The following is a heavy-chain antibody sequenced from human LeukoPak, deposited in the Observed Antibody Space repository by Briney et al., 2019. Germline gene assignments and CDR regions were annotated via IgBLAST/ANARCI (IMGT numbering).Heavy chain of an antibody. CDR3: ARVAMITFGGAYDY. CDR2: IYYSGST. J-gene: IGHJ4*02. V-gene: IGHV4-39*07. CDR1: GGSISSSSYY. Sequence: SETLSLTCTVSGGSISSSSYYWGWIRQPPGKGLEWIGSIYYSGSTYYNPSLKSRVTISVDTSKNQFSLKLSSVTAADTAVYYCARVAMITFGGAYDYWGQGTLVTVSS. D-gene: IGHD3-16*01.